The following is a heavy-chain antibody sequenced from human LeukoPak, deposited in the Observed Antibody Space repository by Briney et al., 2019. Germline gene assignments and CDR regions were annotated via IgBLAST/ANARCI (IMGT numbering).Heavy chain of an antibody. Sequence: GGSLRLSCAASGFTFSSDWVIWVRQAPGKGLEWVANIKPDGGEAYYVDSVKGRFTVSRDNARNSLYLQMNSLRAEDTAVYYCVRYYTRQSWYFDLWGRGTLVTVSS. V-gene: IGHV3-7*01. J-gene: IGHJ2*01. CDR1: GFTFSSDW. D-gene: IGHD3-3*01. CDR2: IKPDGGEA. CDR3: VRYYTRQSWYFDL.